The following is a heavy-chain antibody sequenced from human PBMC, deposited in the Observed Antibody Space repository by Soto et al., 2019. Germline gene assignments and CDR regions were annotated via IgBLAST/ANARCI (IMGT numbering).Heavy chain of an antibody. V-gene: IGHV3-30*03. D-gene: IGHD5-18*01. Sequence: GGSLRLSCAASGFTFSSYGMHWVRQAPGKGLEWVAVISYDGSNKYYADSVKGRFTISRDNSKNTLYLQMNSLRAEDTAVYYWARGARGQTWIQLWYPQETYYYYGMDVGGQGTTVTVSS. CDR2: ISYDGSNK. CDR1: GFTFSSYG. CDR3: ARGARGQTWIQLWYPQETYYYYGMDV. J-gene: IGHJ6*02.